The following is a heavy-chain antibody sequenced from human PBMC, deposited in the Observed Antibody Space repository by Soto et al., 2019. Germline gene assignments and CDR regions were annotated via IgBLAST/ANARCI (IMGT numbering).Heavy chain of an antibody. V-gene: IGHV3-30*18. CDR3: AKDRGNWNGEFPSDYYYYGMDV. CDR1: GFTVSSYG. Sequence: GSLRLSCAASGFTVSSYGMHWVRQAPGKGLEWVAVISYDGSNKYYADSVKGRFTISRDNSKNTLYLQMNSLRAEDTAVYYCAKDRGNWNGEFPSDYYYYGMDVWGQGTTVTVSS. J-gene: IGHJ6*02. CDR2: ISYDGSNK. D-gene: IGHD1-20*01.